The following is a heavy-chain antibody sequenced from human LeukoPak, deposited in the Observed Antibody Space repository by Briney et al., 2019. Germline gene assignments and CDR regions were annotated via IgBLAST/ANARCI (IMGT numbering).Heavy chain of an antibody. CDR3: ARPLSLGYCSGGSCYGRGAWFDR. V-gene: IGHV4-4*02. D-gene: IGHD2-15*01. CDR2: IYHSGST. Sequence: SETLSLTCAVSGGSISSSNWWSLVRQPPGKGLEWIGQIYHSGSTNYNPSLKSRVTIPVDKSKNQFSLKLRSVTAADTAVYYCARPLSLGYCSGGSCYGRGAWFDRWGQGTLVTVSS. CDR1: GGSISSSNW. J-gene: IGHJ5*02.